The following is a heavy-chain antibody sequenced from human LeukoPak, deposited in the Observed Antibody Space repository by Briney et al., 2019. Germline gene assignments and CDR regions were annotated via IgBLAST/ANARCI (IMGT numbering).Heavy chain of an antibody. CDR1: GFTFSSYG. D-gene: IGHD1-26*01. CDR2: ISGSGGST. Sequence: PGGSLRLSCAASGFTFSSYGMHWVRQAPGKGLEWVSAISGSGGSTYYADSVKGRFTISRDNSKNTLYLQMNSLRAEDTAVYYCAKPLKSYSGTPPRPDAFDIWGQGTMVTVSS. V-gene: IGHV3-23*01. J-gene: IGHJ3*02. CDR3: AKPLKSYSGTPPRPDAFDI.